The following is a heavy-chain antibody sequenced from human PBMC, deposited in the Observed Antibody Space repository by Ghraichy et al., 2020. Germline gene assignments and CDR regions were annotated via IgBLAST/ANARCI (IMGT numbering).Heavy chain of an antibody. D-gene: IGHD3-10*01. J-gene: IGHJ4*02. CDR1: EFSLRTSGVA. Sequence: SGPTLVKPTQTLTLTCTFSEFSLRTSGVAVGWIRQPPGKALEFLALIYWDGDERYSPSLRSRLSITKDTSGSQVVLTMTNMDPVDTATYYCAHRREDGVAGSGSYSFDYWGQGILVTVSS. CDR3: AHRREDGVAGSGSYSFDY. CDR2: IYWDGDE. V-gene: IGHV2-5*02.